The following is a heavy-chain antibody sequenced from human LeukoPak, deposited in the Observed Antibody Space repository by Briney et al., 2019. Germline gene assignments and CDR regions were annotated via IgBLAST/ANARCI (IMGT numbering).Heavy chain of an antibody. D-gene: IGHD6-13*01. V-gene: IGHV4-59*01. CDR3: AREYVAAAGNWFDP. CDR2: IYYSGST. Sequence: SETLSLTCTVSGGTISSYYWSWIRQRPGKGLEWIGYIYYSGSTNYNPSLKSRVTISVDTSKNQFSLKLSSVTAVDTAVYYCAREYVAAAGNWFDPWGQGTLVTVSS. J-gene: IGHJ5*02. CDR1: GGTISSYY.